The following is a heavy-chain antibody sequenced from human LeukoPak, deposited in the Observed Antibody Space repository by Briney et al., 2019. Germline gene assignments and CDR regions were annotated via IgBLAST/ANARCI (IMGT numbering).Heavy chain of an antibody. CDR1: GGSIGSSGYY. CDR2: IYYSGST. CDR3: ATSPQYGGY. J-gene: IGHJ4*02. D-gene: IGHD4-23*01. V-gene: IGHV4-39*01. Sequence: SETLSLTCTVSGGSIGSSGYYWGWSRQPPGKGLEWIGSIYYSGSTQCNPSLKSRVTISVDTSKNQFSLKLRSVTAADTAVYYCATSPQYGGYWGQGTLVTVSS.